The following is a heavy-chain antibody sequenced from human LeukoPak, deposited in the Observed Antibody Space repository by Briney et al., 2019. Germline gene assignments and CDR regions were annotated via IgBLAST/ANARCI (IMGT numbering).Heavy chain of an antibody. D-gene: IGHD3-10*01. V-gene: IGHV1-46*01. CDR1: VYTFTSYY. CDR2: INPSGGST. Sequence: ASVKVSCKPSVYTFTSYYMHCVRQAPRQGLEGMGIINPSGGSTSYAQKFQGSVTMINDKSTSTVYMEMSRLRSADTAVYYCARWFGEFPDYWGQRTLVTVSS. CDR3: ARWFGEFPDY. J-gene: IGHJ4*02.